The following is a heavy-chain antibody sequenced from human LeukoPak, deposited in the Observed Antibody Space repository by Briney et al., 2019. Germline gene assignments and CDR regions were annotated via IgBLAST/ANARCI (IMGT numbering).Heavy chain of an antibody. CDR3: ATDPGNVSIDVSGTVDT. V-gene: IGHV1-46*01. CDR2: MNPSGGYT. J-gene: IGHJ5*01. D-gene: IGHD6-6*01. CDR1: GYTFTSHF. Sequence: ASVNVSRKASGYTFTSHFMRWVRLAPGQGLEWMGIMNPSGGYTRYAQKFQDRVTMTRDTSTSTVHMELTSLRSEDTAVYYCATDPGNVSIDVSGTVDTWGQGTLVTVSS.